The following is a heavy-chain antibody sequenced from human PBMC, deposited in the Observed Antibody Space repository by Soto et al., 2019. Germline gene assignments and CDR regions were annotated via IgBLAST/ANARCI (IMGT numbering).Heavy chain of an antibody. CDR3: ARDLEQWLFTFDY. D-gene: IGHD6-19*01. CDR1: GFTFSSYA. J-gene: IGHJ4*02. Sequence: QPGGSLRLSCAASGFTFSSYAMHWVRQAPGKGLEWVAVISYDGSNKYYADSAKGRFTISRDNSKNTLYLQMNSLRAEDTAVYYCARDLEQWLFTFDYWGQGTLVTVSS. CDR2: ISYDGSNK. V-gene: IGHV3-30-3*01.